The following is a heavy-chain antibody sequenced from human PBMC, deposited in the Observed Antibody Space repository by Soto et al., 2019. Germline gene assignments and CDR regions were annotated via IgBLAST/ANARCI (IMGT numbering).Heavy chain of an antibody. CDR3: ARDYGGNSVAETPGAFDI. D-gene: IGHD4-17*01. CDR2: IYYSGST. V-gene: IGHV4-59*01. CDR1: GGSISGYY. J-gene: IGHJ3*02. Sequence: SETLSLTCTVSGGSISGYYWSWIRQPPGKGLEWIGYIYYSGSTNYNPSLKSRVTISVDTSKNQFSLKLSSVTAADTAVYYCARDYGGNSVAETPGAFDIWGQGTTVTVSS.